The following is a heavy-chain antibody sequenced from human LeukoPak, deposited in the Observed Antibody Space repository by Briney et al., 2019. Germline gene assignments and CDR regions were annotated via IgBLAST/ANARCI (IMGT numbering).Heavy chain of an antibody. CDR2: IYSGGST. D-gene: IGHD6-13*01. CDR3: AREIIAAAGTKQA. J-gene: IGHJ5*02. Sequence: GGSLRLSCAASGFTVSSNYMSWVRQAPGNGLEWVSVIYSGGSTYYADSVKGRFTISRDNSKNTLYLQMNSLRAEDTAVYYCAREIIAAAGTKQAWGQGTLVTVSS. V-gene: IGHV3-53*01. CDR1: GFTVSSNY.